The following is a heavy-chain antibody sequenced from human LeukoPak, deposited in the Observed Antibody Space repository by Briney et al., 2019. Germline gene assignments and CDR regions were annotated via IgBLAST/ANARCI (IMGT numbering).Heavy chain of an antibody. J-gene: IGHJ4*02. CDR1: GFTFSSYS. V-gene: IGHV3-21*01. D-gene: IGHD2-21*01. CDR3: ARDLGELGFDY. Sequence: AGGSLRLSCAASGFTFSSYSMNWVRQAPGKGLEWVSSISSSSSYIYYADSVKGRFTISRDNARNSLYLQMDSLRAEDTAVYYCARDLGELGFDYWGQGTLVTVSS. CDR2: ISSSSSYI.